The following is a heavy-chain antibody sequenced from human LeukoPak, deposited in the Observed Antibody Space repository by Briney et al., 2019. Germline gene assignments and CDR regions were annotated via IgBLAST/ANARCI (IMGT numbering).Heavy chain of an antibody. J-gene: IGHJ3*02. D-gene: IGHD3-10*01. CDR2: IYPGDSDT. V-gene: IGHV5-51*01. CDR3: ARDGPMVRGVVLDAFDI. CDR1: GYSFTSYW. Sequence: GESLKISCKGSGYSFTSYWIGWVRQMPGKGLEWMGIIYPGDSDTRYSPPFQGQVTISADKSISTAYLQWSSLKASDTAMYYCARDGPMVRGVVLDAFDIWGQGTMVTVSS.